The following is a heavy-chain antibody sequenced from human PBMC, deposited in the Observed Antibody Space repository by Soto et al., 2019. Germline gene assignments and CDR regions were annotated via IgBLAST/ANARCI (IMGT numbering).Heavy chain of an antibody. Sequence: SETLSLICAVYGGSFSGYYWTWIRQPPGTGLEWIGEINHSGSTNYNPSLKSRITISVDTSKNQFSLKLSSATAADTAMYYCARGIWVRGIIGFNWFDPWGRGTLVTVSS. CDR2: INHSGST. V-gene: IGHV4-34*01. D-gene: IGHD3-10*01. CDR3: ARGIWVRGIIGFNWFDP. J-gene: IGHJ5*02. CDR1: GGSFSGYY.